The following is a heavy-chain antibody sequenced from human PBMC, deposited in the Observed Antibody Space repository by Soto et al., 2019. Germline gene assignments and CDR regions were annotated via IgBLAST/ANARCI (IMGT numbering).Heavy chain of an antibody. Sequence: SETLSLTCTVSGASISGSNYYWGWIRQPPGKGLEWIGEINHSGSTNYNPSLKSRVTISVDTSKNQFSLKLSSVTAADTAVYYCARGRVTMVRGVIGIYNWFDPWGQGTLVTVSS. J-gene: IGHJ5*02. CDR3: ARGRVTMVRGVIGIYNWFDP. D-gene: IGHD3-10*01. V-gene: IGHV4-39*07. CDR1: GASISGSNYY. CDR2: INHSGST.